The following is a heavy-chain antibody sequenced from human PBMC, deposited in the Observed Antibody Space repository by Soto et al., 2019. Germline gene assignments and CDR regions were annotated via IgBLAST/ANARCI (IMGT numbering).Heavy chain of an antibody. CDR3: SSGPYYGMDV. V-gene: IGHV4-61*01. J-gene: IGHJ6*02. CDR1: GGSVSSGSYY. CDR2: IYYSGST. Sequence: QVQLQESGPGLVKPSETLSLTCTVSGGSVSSGSYYWSWIRQPPGKGLEWIGYIYYSGSTNYNPSLNRRVTISVDTSKNQFSLQLSSVTAADTAVSCCSSGPYYGMDVWGQGTPVTVSS.